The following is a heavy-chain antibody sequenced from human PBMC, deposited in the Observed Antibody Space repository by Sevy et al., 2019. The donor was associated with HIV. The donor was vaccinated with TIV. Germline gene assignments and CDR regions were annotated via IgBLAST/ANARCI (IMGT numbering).Heavy chain of an antibody. CDR2: ISGSGGST. J-gene: IGHJ3*02. V-gene: IGHV3-23*01. Sequence: GESLRLSCAASGFTFTDYAMNWVRQAPGKGLEWVSCISGSGGSTFYADSVKGRFTISRDNSKNTLYLQMNSLRAEDTAVYYCAKDYYAGSGYYPQGAFDIWGQGTMVTVSS. D-gene: IGHD3-22*01. CDR3: AKDYYAGSGYYPQGAFDI. CDR1: GFTFTDYA.